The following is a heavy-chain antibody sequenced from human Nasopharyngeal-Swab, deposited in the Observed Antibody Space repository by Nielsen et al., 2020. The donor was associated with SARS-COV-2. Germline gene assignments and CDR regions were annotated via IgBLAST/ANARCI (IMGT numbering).Heavy chain of an antibody. Sequence: ASVKVSCKASGYTFTSYGISWVRQAPGQGLEWREWISAYNGNTNYAQKLQGRVTMTTDTSTSTAYMELRSLRSDDTAVYYCASSLYNYDSSGYPTPSDAFDIWGQGTMVTVSS. D-gene: IGHD3-22*01. CDR1: GYTFTSYG. CDR3: ASSLYNYDSSGYPTPSDAFDI. J-gene: IGHJ3*02. V-gene: IGHV1-18*01. CDR2: ISAYNGNT.